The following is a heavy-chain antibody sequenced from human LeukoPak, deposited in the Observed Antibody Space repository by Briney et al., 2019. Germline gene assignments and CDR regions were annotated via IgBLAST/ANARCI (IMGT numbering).Heavy chain of an antibody. D-gene: IGHD3-10*01. CDR3: ARGGYYGSGNDFRFDP. CDR1: GGSISSGSYY. CDR2: IYTSGST. Sequence: SETLSLTCTVSGGSISSGSYYWSWIRQPAGKGLEWIGRIYTSGSTNYNPSLKSRVTISVDTSKNQSSLKLSSVTAADTAVYYCARGGYYGSGNDFRFDPWGQGTLVTVSS. J-gene: IGHJ5*02. V-gene: IGHV4-61*02.